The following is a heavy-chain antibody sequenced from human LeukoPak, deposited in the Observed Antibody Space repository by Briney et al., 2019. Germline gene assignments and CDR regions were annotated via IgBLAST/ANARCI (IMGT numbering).Heavy chain of an antibody. Sequence: PGGSLRLSCAASAFIVSSNYMTWVRQARGKGLEWVSVIYSGGSTYYADSVKGRFTISRDNSKNTLFLQMNSLRTEDSAVYFCAREGSGSYYMDFDYWGRGTLVTVSS. D-gene: IGHD1-26*01. J-gene: IGHJ4*02. CDR2: IYSGGST. V-gene: IGHV3-66*02. CDR3: AREGSGSYYMDFDY. CDR1: AFIVSSNY.